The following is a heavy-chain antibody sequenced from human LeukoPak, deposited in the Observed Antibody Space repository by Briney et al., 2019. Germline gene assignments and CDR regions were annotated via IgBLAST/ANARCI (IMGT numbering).Heavy chain of an antibody. V-gene: IGHV4-61*02. D-gene: IGHD6-6*01. J-gene: IGHJ5*02. CDR3: AREVIAAHNWFDP. Sequence: SETLSLTCTVSGGSISSSSYSWSWIRQPAGKGLEWIGRFYTSGSTNYNPSLKSRVAISVDTSKNQFSLKLSSVTAADTAVYYCAREVIAAHNWFDPWGQGTLVTVSS. CDR1: GGSISSSSYS. CDR2: FYTSGST.